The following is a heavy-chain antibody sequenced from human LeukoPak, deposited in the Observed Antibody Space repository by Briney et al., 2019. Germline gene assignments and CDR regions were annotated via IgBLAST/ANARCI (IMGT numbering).Heavy chain of an antibody. V-gene: IGHV3-23*01. CDR3: AKEIGAGETPFDY. D-gene: IGHD3-10*01. Sequence: GGSLRLSCAASGFTFNNHAMSWVRQAPGKGLAWVSAIRSGGDTTYYADSVKGRFTISRDNSKNTLYLQMNSLRAEDTAVYYCAKEIGAGETPFDYWGQGTLVTVSS. J-gene: IGHJ4*02. CDR1: GFTFNNHA. CDR2: IRSGGDTT.